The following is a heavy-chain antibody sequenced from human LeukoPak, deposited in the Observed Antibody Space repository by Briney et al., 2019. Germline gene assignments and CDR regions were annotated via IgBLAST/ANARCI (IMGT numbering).Heavy chain of an antibody. J-gene: IGHJ4*02. CDR3: ARVGDGYSVNYFDY. Sequence: PGGSLRLSCAPSGFTFAIHAMTWVRQAPGEGLECVSGISGDGASTHYAESVKGQFTIYRDNAKNSQYLQMNSLRDEDTAMFYCARVGDGYSVNYFDYWGQGTLVTVSS. D-gene: IGHD5-24*01. CDR1: GFTFAIHA. CDR2: ISGDGAST. V-gene: IGHV3-23*01.